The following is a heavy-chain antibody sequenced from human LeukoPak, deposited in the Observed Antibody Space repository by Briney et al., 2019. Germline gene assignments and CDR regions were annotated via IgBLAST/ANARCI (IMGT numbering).Heavy chain of an antibody. Sequence: ASVKVSCKASGYTFTSYGISWVRQAPGQGLEWMGWISAYNGNTNYAQKLQGRVTMTTDTSTSTAYMELRSLRSDDTAVYYCAATTIVVPAALYYYYGMDVWGKGTTVTVSS. CDR1: GYTFTSYG. CDR2: ISAYNGNT. D-gene: IGHD2-2*01. V-gene: IGHV1-18*04. CDR3: AATTIVVPAALYYYYGMDV. J-gene: IGHJ6*04.